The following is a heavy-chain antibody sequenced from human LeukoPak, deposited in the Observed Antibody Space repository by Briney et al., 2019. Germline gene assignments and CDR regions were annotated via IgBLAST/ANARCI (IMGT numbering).Heavy chain of an antibody. CDR1: VGSISSYY. CDR2: VYYSGST. Sequence: SETLSLTCTVSVGSISSYYWSWIRQPPGKGLEWIGYVYYSGSTNYNPSLKSRVTISVDTSKNQFSLKLSSVTAADTAVYYCASGSSSWGYFDYWGREPWSPSPQ. J-gene: IGHJ4*02. V-gene: IGHV4-59*01. D-gene: IGHD6-13*01. CDR3: ASGSSSWGYFDY.